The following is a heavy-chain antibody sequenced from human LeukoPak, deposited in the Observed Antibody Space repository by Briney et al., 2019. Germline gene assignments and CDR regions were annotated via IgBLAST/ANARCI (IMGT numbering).Heavy chain of an antibody. D-gene: IGHD2/OR15-2a*01. J-gene: IGHJ4*02. V-gene: IGHV4-59*01. CDR1: GGSISSYY. CDR3: ARASYFYANDY. Sequence: SSETLSLTCTVSGGSISSYYWSWIRQPPGKGLEWIGYIYYSGSTNYNPSLKSRVTISVDTSKNQFSLKLSSVTAADTAIYYCARASYFYANDYWGQGTLVTVSS. CDR2: IYYSGST.